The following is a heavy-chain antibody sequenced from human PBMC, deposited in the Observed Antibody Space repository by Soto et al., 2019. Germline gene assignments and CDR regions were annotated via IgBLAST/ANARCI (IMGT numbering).Heavy chain of an antibody. CDR2: IIPISETT. CDR3: ARSPGRSTSLEIYYFYFLGMDV. V-gene: IGHV1-69*01. J-gene: IGHJ6*02. D-gene: IGHD2-2*01. CDR1: GGTFSSYA. Sequence: QVQLVQSGAEVKKPGSSVKVSCKASGGTFSSYAISWVRQAPGQGLEWMGGIIPISETTNYAQKFQGRVTITADESKSTAYIELGSLRSEETAVYYCARSPGRSTSLEIYYFYFLGMDVWGQGTTVTVSS.